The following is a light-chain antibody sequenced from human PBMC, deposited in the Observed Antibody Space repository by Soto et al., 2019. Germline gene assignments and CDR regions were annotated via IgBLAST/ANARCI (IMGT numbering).Light chain of an antibody. CDR3: CSYGGSRAV. V-gene: IGLV2-23*02. J-gene: IGLJ7*01. CDR1: SSDVASHNL. Sequence: QSVLTQPASVSGSPGQSITISCTGTSSDVASHNLVSWYHHHPGQAPKLMIYEVSKRPLGVSARFSASTSGNTASMTISGLQAEDEADYYCCSYGGSRAVFGGGTQLTVL. CDR2: EVS.